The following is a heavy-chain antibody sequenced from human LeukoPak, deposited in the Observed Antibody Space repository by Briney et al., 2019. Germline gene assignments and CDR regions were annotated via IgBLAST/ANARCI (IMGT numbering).Heavy chain of an antibody. Sequence: SVKVSCKASGGIFSSYAISWVRQAPGQGLEWMGGIIPIFGTANYAQKFQGRVTITADESTSTAYKELSSLRSEDTAVYYCARDRDSSSSSDYWGQGTLVTVSS. J-gene: IGHJ4*02. CDR2: IIPIFGTA. CDR3: ARDRDSSSSSDY. CDR1: GGIFSSYA. D-gene: IGHD6-6*01. V-gene: IGHV1-69*13.